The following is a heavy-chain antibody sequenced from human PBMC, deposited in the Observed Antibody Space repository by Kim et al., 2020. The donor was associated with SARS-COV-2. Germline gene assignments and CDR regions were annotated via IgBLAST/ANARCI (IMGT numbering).Heavy chain of an antibody. D-gene: IGHD3-3*01. Sequence: SETLSLTCIVSGGSISSGGYYWSWIRQHPGKGLEWIGYIYYSGSTYYNPSLKSRVTISVDTSKNQFSLKLSSVTAADTAVYYCARANVLRFLEWSSTFDYWGQGTLVTVSS. V-gene: IGHV4-31*03. CDR3: ARANVLRFLEWSSTFDY. J-gene: IGHJ4*02. CDR2: IYYSGST. CDR1: GGSISSGGYY.